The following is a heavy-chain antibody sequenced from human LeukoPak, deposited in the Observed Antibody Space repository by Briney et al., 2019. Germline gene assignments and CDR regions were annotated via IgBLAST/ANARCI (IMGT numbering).Heavy chain of an antibody. CDR3: AKESGKFDY. V-gene: IGHV3-43*02. J-gene: IGHJ4*02. CDR2: ISADGGST. Sequence: PGGSLRLSCVASGLNFDDSAMHWVRHAPAKGLEWVSLISADGGSTFSADSVKGRFSISRDNSKNSLYLQMNSLRSEDTAMYYCAKESGKFDYWGQGTLVAVSS. CDR1: GLNFDDSA.